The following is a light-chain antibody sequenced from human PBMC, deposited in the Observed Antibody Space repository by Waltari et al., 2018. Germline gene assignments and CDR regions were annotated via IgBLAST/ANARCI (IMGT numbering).Light chain of an antibody. CDR3: QQYNNWPET. J-gene: IGKJ1*01. V-gene: IGKV3-15*01. CDR1: QSIGSN. Sequence: DIVMTQSPAPLSVSPGERATLSCRASQSIGSNLAWYQHKPGQAPRFLIYGASTRATGIPVRFSGSGSGTEFTLTISSLQSADFAVYFCQQYNNWPETFGQGTKVEIK. CDR2: GAS.